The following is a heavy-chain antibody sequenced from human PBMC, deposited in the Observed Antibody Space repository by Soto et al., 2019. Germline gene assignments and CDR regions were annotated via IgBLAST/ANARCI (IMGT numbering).Heavy chain of an antibody. J-gene: IGHJ4*02. D-gene: IGHD2-21*01. Sequence: GGSLRLSCAASGFTFSSSWMHWVRQTPGKGLEWVARINGDGSSPGYADPVKGRFTLSRDNAKNKMYLQMNSLRVEDTGIYYCVRDTWATRLDYWGQGTLVTAPQ. V-gene: IGHV3-74*01. CDR2: INGDGSSP. CDR3: VRDTWATRLDY. CDR1: GFTFSSSW.